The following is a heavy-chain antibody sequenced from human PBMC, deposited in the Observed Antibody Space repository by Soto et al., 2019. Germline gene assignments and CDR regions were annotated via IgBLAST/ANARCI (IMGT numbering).Heavy chain of an antibody. CDR1: GGSFSGFY. CDR3: ARETSQNVYSHYGMDV. J-gene: IGHJ6*02. CDR2: INDRGTT. Sequence: QVQLEQWGAGLLKPSETLSLTCAIYGGSFSGFYWSWIRQPPGKGLEWIGEINDRGTTNYNPSVKSRVTITADASKTHFSLRLTSVTAADTAGYYCARETSQNVYSHYGMDVWGQGTTVSVSS. V-gene: IGHV4-34*02.